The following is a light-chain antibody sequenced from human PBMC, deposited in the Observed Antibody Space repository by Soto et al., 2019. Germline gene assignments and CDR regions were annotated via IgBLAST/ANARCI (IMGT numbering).Light chain of an antibody. V-gene: IGLV2-14*03. CDR3: SSYTSSSTYV. J-gene: IGLJ1*01. CDR2: DVS. Sequence: QSALTQAASGSGSPGRASSISCSGTSSDVGGYNYVFWYQHHPGKAPKLMIYDVSNRPSGVSNRFSGSKSGNTASLTISGLQAEHEADYYCSSYTSSSTYVFGTGTKVPVL. CDR1: SSDVGGYNY.